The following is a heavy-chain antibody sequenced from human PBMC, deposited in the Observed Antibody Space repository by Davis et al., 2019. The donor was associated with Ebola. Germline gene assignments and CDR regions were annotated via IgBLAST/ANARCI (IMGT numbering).Heavy chain of an antibody. CDR1: GYTFTSYG. V-gene: IGHV1-18*01. CDR3: ARRFFEWLPTSSYYYQGMDV. D-gene: IGHD3-3*01. CDR2: ISAYNGNT. Sequence: ASVKVSCKASGYTFTSYGIRWVRQAPGQGLEWMGWISAYNGNTKYAQKLQGRVTMTTDTSTSTAYMELRSLRSDDTAVYYCARRFFEWLPTSSYYYQGMDVWGQGTTVTVSS. J-gene: IGHJ6*02.